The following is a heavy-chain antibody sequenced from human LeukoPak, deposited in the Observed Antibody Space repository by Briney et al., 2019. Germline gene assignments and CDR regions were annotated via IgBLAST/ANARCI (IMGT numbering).Heavy chain of an antibody. CDR3: ATLDS. Sequence: GRSLRLSCAASGFTFSSYAMHWVRQAPGKGLEWVAVISYDGSNKYYADSVKGRFTISRDNSKNTLYLQMNSLRAEDTAVYYCATLDSWGQGTLVTVSS. CDR1: GFTFSSYA. D-gene: IGHD3-22*01. V-gene: IGHV3-30*04. J-gene: IGHJ4*02. CDR2: ISYDGSNK.